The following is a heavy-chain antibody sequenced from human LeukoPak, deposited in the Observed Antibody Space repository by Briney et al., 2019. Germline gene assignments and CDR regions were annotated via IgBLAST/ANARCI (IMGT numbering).Heavy chain of an antibody. Sequence: GASVKVSCKASGGTFSSYAISWVRQAPGQGLEWMGRIIPILGIANYAQKFQGRVTITADKSTSTAYMELSSLRSEDTAVYYCARDKTTSGTDYWGQGTLVTVSS. J-gene: IGHJ4*02. V-gene: IGHV1-69*04. CDR3: ARDKTTSGTDY. D-gene: IGHD3-10*01. CDR2: IIPILGIA. CDR1: GGTFSSYA.